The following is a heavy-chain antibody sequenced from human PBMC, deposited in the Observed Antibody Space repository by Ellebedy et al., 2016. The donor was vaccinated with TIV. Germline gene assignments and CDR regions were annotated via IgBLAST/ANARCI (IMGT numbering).Heavy chain of an antibody. V-gene: IGHV3-53*01. D-gene: IGHD3-16*01. J-gene: IGHJ1*01. CDR1: GLIVSTND. Sequence: GGSLRLSXAASGLIVSTNDVSWVRQAPAKGLEWVSVFYYDGSTYYAGSVKGRFTVSRDNSKNTVYLQMESLRVDAAAVYYCVGAFRRGGGGEFAHWGQGTLVAVSS. CDR2: FYYDGST. CDR3: VGAFRRGGGGEFAH.